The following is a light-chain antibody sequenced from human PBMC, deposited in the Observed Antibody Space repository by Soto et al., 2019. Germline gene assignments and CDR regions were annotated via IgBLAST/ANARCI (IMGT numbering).Light chain of an antibody. Sequence: DIPMTQSPSSLSASVGDRVTITCQASQDISNYLNWYQQKPGKAPKLLIYDASNLETGVPSGFSGSGSGTDFTFTISSLQPEDIATYYCQQYDNLSSTFGPGTKVDIK. CDR2: DAS. V-gene: IGKV1-33*01. CDR1: QDISNY. CDR3: QQYDNLSST. J-gene: IGKJ3*01.